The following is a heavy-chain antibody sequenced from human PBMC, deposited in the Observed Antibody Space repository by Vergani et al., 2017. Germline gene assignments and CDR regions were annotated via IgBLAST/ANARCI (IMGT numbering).Heavy chain of an antibody. CDR1: GGTFSSYA. CDR3: ARPGRDGYNVLSYTTHYYYMDV. Sequence: QVQLVQSGAEVKKPGSSVKVSCKASGGTFSSYAIRWVRQAPGQGLEWMGGIIPIFGTANYAQKFQGRVTITADDSTSTTYMELSSLRSEDTAVYYCARPGRDGYNVLSYTTHYYYMDVWGKGTTVTVSS. V-gene: IGHV1-69*01. D-gene: IGHD5-24*01. J-gene: IGHJ6*03. CDR2: IIPIFGTA.